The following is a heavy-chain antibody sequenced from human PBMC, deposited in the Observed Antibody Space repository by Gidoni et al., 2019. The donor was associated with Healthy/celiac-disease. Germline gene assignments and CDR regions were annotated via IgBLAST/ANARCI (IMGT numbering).Heavy chain of an antibody. D-gene: IGHD3-16*01. CDR2: ISAYNGNT. J-gene: IGHJ6*02. V-gene: IGHV1-18*01. CDR1: GYTFTSYG. Sequence: QVQLVQSGAEVKKPGASVKVSCKASGYTFTSYGISWERQATGQGLEWMGWISAYNGNTNYAQKLKGRGTMTTDTSSSTANMELRSLRSDDTAVYYCASDLGSEGYGMDVWGQGTTVTVSS. CDR3: ASDLGSEGYGMDV.